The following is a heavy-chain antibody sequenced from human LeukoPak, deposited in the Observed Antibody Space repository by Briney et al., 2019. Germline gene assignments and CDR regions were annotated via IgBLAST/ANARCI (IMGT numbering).Heavy chain of an antibody. CDR2: INHRGTT. J-gene: IGHJ5*02. CDR3: ARGAFHTSSVWFDP. V-gene: IGHV4-34*01. Sequence: SETLSLTCAVSGESFSHYYWSWHRQTPGKGLEWIGEINHRGTTNYNPSLKSRVAISIDTSRNQFSLQVTSVTAADTAVFYCARGAFHTSSVWFDPWGQGTLVTVSS. CDR1: GESFSHYY. D-gene: IGHD2-2*01.